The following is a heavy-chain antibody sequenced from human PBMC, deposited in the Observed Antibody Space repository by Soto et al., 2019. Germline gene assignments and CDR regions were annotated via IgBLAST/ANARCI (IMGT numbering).Heavy chain of an antibody. CDR2: ISYDGSNK. J-gene: IGHJ4*02. V-gene: IGHV3-30*03. CDR1: GFTFSSYG. D-gene: IGHD2-15*01. CDR3: AASAVVAAHY. Sequence: PGGSLRLSCAASGFTFSSYGMHWVRQAPGKGLEWVAVISYDGSNKYYADSVKGRFTISRDNSKNILYLQMNSLRAEDTAVYYCAASAVVAAHYWGQGALVTVSS.